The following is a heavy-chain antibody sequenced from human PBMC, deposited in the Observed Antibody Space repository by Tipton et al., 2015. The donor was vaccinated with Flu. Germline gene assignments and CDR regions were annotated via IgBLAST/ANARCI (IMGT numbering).Heavy chain of an antibody. V-gene: IGHV3-48*03. CDR2: ISSSGSTI. D-gene: IGHD6-19*01. J-gene: IGHJ4*02. CDR3: AREKSSGWYAFDY. CDR1: GFTFSSYE. Sequence: SLRLSCAASGFTFSSYEMNWVRQAPGKGLEWVSYISSSGSTIYYADSVKGRFTISRDNAKNSLYLQMNSLRAEDTAVYYCAREKSSGWYAFDYWGQGTLVTVSS.